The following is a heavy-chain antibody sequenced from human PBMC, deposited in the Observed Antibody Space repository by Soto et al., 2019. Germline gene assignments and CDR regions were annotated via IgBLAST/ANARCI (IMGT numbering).Heavy chain of an antibody. CDR2: INHSGST. D-gene: IGHD3-3*02. V-gene: IGHV4-34*01. CDR3: ARGRALGTFDY. CDR1: GGSFSGYY. Sequence: SETLSLTCAVYGGSFSGYYWSWIRQPPGKGLEWIGEINHSGSTNYNPSLKSRVTISVDTSKNQFSLKLSSVTAADTAVYYCARGRALGTFDYWGQGTLVTVSS. J-gene: IGHJ4*02.